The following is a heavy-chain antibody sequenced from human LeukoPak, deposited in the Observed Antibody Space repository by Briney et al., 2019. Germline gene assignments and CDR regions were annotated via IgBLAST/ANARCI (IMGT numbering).Heavy chain of an antibody. V-gene: IGHV3-23*01. CDR3: AKADSGIVGATTIYFDY. CDR1: GFTFSSYG. Sequence: GGSLRLSCAASGFTFSSYGMHWVRQAPGKGLEWVSAISGSGGTTYYADSVKGRFTISRDNSKNTMYLQMNSLRAEDTAVYYCAKADSGIVGATTIYFDYWGQGTLVTVSS. J-gene: IGHJ4*02. CDR2: ISGSGGTT. D-gene: IGHD1-26*01.